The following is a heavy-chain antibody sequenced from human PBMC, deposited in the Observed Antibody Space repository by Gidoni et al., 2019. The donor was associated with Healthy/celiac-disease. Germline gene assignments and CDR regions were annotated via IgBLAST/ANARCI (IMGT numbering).Heavy chain of an antibody. CDR1: GFTFSSYA. D-gene: IGHD3-16*01. V-gene: IGHV3-30-3*01. J-gene: IGHJ4*02. CDR2: ISYDGSNK. Sequence: QVQLVESGGGVVQPGRSLSLSCAASGFTFSSYAMHWVRQAPGKGLEWVAVISYDGSNKYYADSVKGRFTISRDNSKNTLYLQMNSLRAEDTAVYYCARGPVRGYFDYWGQGTLVTVSS. CDR3: ARGPVRGYFDY.